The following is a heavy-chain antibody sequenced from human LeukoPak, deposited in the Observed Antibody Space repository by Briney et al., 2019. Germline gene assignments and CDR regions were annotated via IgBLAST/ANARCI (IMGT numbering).Heavy chain of an antibody. Sequence: SETLSLTCTVSGGSIRSYYWSWIRQPPGKGLEWIGYIYYSGSTNYNPSLKSRVTISVDTSKNQFSLKLSSVTAADTAVYYCARAGYNEIAYYFDYWGQGTLVTVSS. CDR2: IYYSGST. CDR1: GGSIRSYY. V-gene: IGHV4-59*01. CDR3: ARAGYNEIAYYFDY. D-gene: IGHD1-14*01. J-gene: IGHJ4*02.